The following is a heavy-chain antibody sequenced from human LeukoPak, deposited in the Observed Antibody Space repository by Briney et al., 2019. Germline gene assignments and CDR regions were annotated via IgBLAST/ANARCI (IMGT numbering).Heavy chain of an antibody. D-gene: IGHD4-11*01. Sequence: PGGSLRLSCAASGFTFDDYAMHWVRQAPGKGLEWVSGISWNSGSIGYADSVKGRFTVSRDNAKSSLFLQMNSLRAEDTAVYYCARDNDYTNYYWGQGTLVTVSS. CDR3: ARDNDYTNYY. V-gene: IGHV3-9*01. J-gene: IGHJ4*02. CDR2: ISWNSGSI. CDR1: GFTFDDYA.